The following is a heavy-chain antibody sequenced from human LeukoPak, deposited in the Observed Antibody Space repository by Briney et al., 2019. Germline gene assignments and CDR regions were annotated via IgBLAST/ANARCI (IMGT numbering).Heavy chain of an antibody. V-gene: IGHV3-30*04. CDR2: ISYDGSNK. Sequence: GGSLRLSCAASGFTFSSYAMHWVRQAPGKGLEWVAVISYDGSNKYYADSVKGRFTISRDNSKNTLYLQMNSLRAEDTAVYYCARGPRGWFDPWGQGTLVTVSS. CDR3: ARGPRGWFDP. CDR1: GFTFSSYA. J-gene: IGHJ5*02.